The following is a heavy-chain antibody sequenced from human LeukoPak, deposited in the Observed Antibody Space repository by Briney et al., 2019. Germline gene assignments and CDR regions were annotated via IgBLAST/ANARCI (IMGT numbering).Heavy chain of an antibody. CDR1: GGSISSYY. J-gene: IGHJ4*02. Sequence: LETLSLTCTVSGGSISSYYWSWIRQPSGKGLEWIGYIYYSGSTNYNPSLKSRVTISVDTSKNQFPLKLSSVTAADTAVYYCARSGSSGYYLYFDYWGQGTLVTVSS. CDR2: IYYSGST. CDR3: ARSGSSGYYLYFDY. D-gene: IGHD3-22*01. V-gene: IGHV4-59*01.